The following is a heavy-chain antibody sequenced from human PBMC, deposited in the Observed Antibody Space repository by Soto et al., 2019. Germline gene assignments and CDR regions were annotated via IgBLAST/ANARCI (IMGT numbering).Heavy chain of an antibody. Sequence: PGGSLRLSCAASGFTFSSYGMHWVRQAPGKGLEWVAVISFDGSNKYYADSVKGRFTISRDNSKNTLYLHMNSLRAEDTAVYYCAKGGHYYDSSGYLDFDYWGQGTLVTVSS. CDR1: GFTFSSYG. D-gene: IGHD3-22*01. CDR3: AKGGHYYDSSGYLDFDY. J-gene: IGHJ4*02. CDR2: ISFDGSNK. V-gene: IGHV3-30*18.